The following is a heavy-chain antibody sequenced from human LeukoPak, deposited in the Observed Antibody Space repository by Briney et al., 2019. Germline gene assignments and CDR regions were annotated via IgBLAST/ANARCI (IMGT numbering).Heavy chain of an antibody. V-gene: IGHV3-7*01. J-gene: IGHJ3*02. CDR3: ASTYVVVTAVHDAFHI. CDR1: SNYY. CDR2: IKQDGSEK. Sequence: SNYYWVWIRQAPGKGLEWVANIKQDGSEKYYVDSVKGRFTISRDNAKNSLYLQMNSLRAEDTAVYYCASTYVVVTAVHDAFHIWGQGTMVTVSS. D-gene: IGHD2-21*02.